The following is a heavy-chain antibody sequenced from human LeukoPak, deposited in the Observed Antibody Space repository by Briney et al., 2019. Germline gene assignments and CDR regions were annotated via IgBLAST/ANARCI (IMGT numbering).Heavy chain of an antibody. V-gene: IGHV1-18*01. Sequence: ASVKVSCTASGYTFTRYGISWVRHAPGQGLEWMGWITAYNGNTNYAQKLKGRVTMTTDTSTSTAYTELRSLRSEDTAVYYCARVEEVRGVITHYGMDVWGQGTTDTVSS. J-gene: IGHJ6*02. CDR2: ITAYNGNT. D-gene: IGHD3-10*01. CDR3: ARVEEVRGVITHYGMDV. CDR1: GYTFTRYG.